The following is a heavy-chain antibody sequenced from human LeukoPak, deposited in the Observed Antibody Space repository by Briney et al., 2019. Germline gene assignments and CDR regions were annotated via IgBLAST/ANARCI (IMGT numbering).Heavy chain of an antibody. V-gene: IGHV1-24*01. D-gene: IGHD3-10*01. CDR1: GYTLTELS. Sequence: ASVKVSCKVSGYTLTELSMHWVRQAPGKGLEWMGGFDPEDGETIYAQKFQGRVTMTEDTSTDTAYMELSSLRSEDTAVYYCAREKYGNYYGSGSYCIFDYWGQGTLVTVSS. CDR3: AREKYGNYYGSGSYCIFDY. J-gene: IGHJ4*02. CDR2: FDPEDGET.